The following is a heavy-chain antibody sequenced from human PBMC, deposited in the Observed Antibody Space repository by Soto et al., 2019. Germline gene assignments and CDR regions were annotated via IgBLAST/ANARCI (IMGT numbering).Heavy chain of an antibody. CDR1: GFTFSSYA. Sequence: GGSLRLSCAACGFTFSSYAMSWVRQAPGKGLGWVSAISGSGGSTYYADSVKGRFTISRDNSKNTLYLQMNSLRAEDTAVHYCAIYIVGAILEVFDLWAERTMETVSS. CDR3: AIYIVGAILEVFDL. V-gene: IGHV3-23*01. CDR2: ISGSGGST. D-gene: IGHD1-26*01. J-gene: IGHJ3*01.